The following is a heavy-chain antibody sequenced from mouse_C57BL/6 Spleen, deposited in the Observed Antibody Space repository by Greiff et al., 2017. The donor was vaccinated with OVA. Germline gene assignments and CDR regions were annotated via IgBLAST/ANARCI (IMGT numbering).Heavy chain of an antibody. CDR3: ARKGFPPGYFDY. Sequence: VQLQQPGAELVMPGASVKLSCKASGYTFTSYWMHWVKQRPGQGLEWIGEIDPSDSYTNYNQKFKGKSTLTVDKSSSTAYMQLSSLTSEDSAVYYCARKGFPPGYFDYWGQGTTLTVSS. V-gene: IGHV1-69*01. CDR2: IDPSDSYT. CDR1: GYTFTSYW. J-gene: IGHJ2*01.